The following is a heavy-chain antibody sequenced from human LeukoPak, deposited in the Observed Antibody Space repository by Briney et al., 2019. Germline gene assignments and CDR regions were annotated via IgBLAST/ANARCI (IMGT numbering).Heavy chain of an antibody. Sequence: SETLSLTCAVSGGSISSGGYSWSWIRQPPGKGLEWIGYIYHSGSTYYNPSLKSRVTISVDRSKNQFSLKLSSVIAADTAVYYCARAIRNEEMDIWGQGTMVTVSS. V-gene: IGHV4-30-2*01. J-gene: IGHJ3*02. CDR1: GGSISSGGYS. D-gene: IGHD1-1*01. CDR2: IYHSGST. CDR3: ARAIRNEEMDI.